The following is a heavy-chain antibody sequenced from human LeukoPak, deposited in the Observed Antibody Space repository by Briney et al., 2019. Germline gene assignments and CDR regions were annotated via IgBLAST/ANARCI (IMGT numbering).Heavy chain of an antibody. CDR2: MNPNSGNT. CDR1: GYTFTSYD. CDR3: ARGLVSCSSTSCSVHFDY. D-gene: IGHD2-2*01. J-gene: IGHJ4*02. Sequence: VSVKVSCKASGYTFTSYDINWVRQATGQGLEWMGWMNPNSGNTGYAQKFQGRVTMTRNTSISTAYMELSSLRSEDTAVYYCARGLVSCSSTSCSVHFDYWGQGTLVTVSS. V-gene: IGHV1-8*01.